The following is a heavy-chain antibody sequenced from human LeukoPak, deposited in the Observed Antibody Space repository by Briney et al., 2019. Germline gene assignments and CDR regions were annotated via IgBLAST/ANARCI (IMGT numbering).Heavy chain of an antibody. CDR2: IYDTGNT. V-gene: IGHV4-31*03. Sequence: SETLSLTCTVSGGSISSGGYCWSWIRQHPGKGLEWIGYIYDTGNTYYSPSLKNRLTISVDTSKNQFSLKLSPVTAADTAVYYCARVLVVPAAIGAMIYYYYGMDVWGQGTTVTVSS. J-gene: IGHJ6*02. D-gene: IGHD2-2*01. CDR1: GGSISSGGYC. CDR3: ARVLVVPAAIGAMIYYYYGMDV.